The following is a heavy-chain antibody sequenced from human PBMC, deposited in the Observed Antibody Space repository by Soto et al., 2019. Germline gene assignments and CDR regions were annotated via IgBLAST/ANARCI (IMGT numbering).Heavy chain of an antibody. V-gene: IGHV4-31*03. J-gene: IGHJ5*02. CDR3: ARSVDP. Sequence: QVQLQESGPGLVKPSQTLSLTCTVSGGSISSGGYYWSWIRQHPGKGLEWIGYIFYSGTTYYNPTPXSXITISVDTSKNQFSLKLSSVTAADTAVYYCARSVDPWGQGTLVTVSS. CDR1: GGSISSGGYY. CDR2: IFYSGTT.